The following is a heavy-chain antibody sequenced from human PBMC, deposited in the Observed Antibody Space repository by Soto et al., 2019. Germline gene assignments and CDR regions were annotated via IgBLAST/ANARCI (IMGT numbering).Heavy chain of an antibody. CDR1: GGSVTSSGNY. V-gene: IGHV4-39*01. Sequence: QLQLQESGPGLVKPSESLSLTCTVSGGSVTSSGNYWGWVRQPPGKGLEWIGSVHKTGTTYYNPSLKSRVTISVDTSKSQFSLELTYVTAADTSVYYCTRGLTSPSAAGIWGQGTLVTVSS. CDR3: TRGLTSPSAAGI. CDR2: VHKTGTT. J-gene: IGHJ1*01.